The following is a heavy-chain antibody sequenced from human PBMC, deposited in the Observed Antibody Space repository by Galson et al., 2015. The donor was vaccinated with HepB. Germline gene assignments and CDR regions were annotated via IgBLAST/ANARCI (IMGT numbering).Heavy chain of an antibody. CDR3: AKIAVAGAFDI. D-gene: IGHD6-19*01. Sequence: SLRLSCAASGFTFSNYAMSWVRQAPGKGLEWVSVISGSGGSTYYADSVKGRVTISRDNSKKTLYLQMNSLRAEDTAVYYCAKIAVAGAFDIWGQGTMVTVSS. CDR2: ISGSGGST. V-gene: IGHV3-23*01. CDR1: GFTFSNYA. J-gene: IGHJ3*02.